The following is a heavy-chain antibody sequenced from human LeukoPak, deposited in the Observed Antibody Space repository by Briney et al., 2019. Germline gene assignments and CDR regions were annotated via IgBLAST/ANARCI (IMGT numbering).Heavy chain of an antibody. V-gene: IGHV3-23*01. J-gene: IGHJ6*02. D-gene: IGHD6-13*01. Sequence: GGSLRLSCAASGFTFSSYAISWVRQAPGKGLEWVSAISGSGGSKYYADSVKGRFTISRDNSKNTLYLQMNSLRAEDTAVYYCAKESYSSSWYKRYYYYGMDVWGQGTTVTVSS. CDR2: ISGSGGSK. CDR1: GFTFSSYA. CDR3: AKESYSSSWYKRYYYYGMDV.